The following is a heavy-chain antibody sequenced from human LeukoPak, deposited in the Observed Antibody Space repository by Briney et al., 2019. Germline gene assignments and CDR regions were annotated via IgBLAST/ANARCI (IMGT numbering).Heavy chain of an antibody. J-gene: IGHJ4*02. Sequence: PSETLSLTCTVSGGSISSYYWSWIRQPPGKGLEWIGYIYYSGSTNYNPSLKSRVTISVDTSKNQFSLKLSSVTAADTAVYYCARVPAKRGYSYGYLDYWGQGTLVTVSS. CDR1: GGSISSYY. D-gene: IGHD5-18*01. CDR3: ARVPAKRGYSYGYLDY. CDR2: IYYSGST. V-gene: IGHV4-59*01.